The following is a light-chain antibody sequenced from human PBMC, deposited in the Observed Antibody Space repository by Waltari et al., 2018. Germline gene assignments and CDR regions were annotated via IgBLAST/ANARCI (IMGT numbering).Light chain of an antibody. CDR3: QHYVRLPAT. Sequence: EIFLTQSPGTLSLSPGERAALSCRASQSVGRTLAWYQQKPGQAPRLLIYGASNRATGIPDRFSGSGSGTDFSLTISGLEPEDFALYYCQHYVRLPATFGQGTKVEIK. V-gene: IGKV3-20*01. CDR2: GAS. CDR1: QSVGRT. J-gene: IGKJ1*01.